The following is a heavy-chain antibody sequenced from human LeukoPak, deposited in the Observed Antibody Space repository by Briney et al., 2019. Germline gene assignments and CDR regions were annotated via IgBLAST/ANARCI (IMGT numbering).Heavy chain of an antibody. CDR2: ISSSSSTI. CDR3: ARDGNYCSGGSCYNPHYYGMDV. Sequence: GGSLRLSCAASGFTFSSCSMNWVRQAPGKGLEWVSYISSSSSTIYYADSVKGRFTISRDNAKNSLYLQMNSLRAEDTAVYYCARDGNYCSGGSCYNPHYYGMDVWGQGTTVTVSS. D-gene: IGHD2-15*01. J-gene: IGHJ6*02. V-gene: IGHV3-48*01. CDR1: GFTFSSCS.